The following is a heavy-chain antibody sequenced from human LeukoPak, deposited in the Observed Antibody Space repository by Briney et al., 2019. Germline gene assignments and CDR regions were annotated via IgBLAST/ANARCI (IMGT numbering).Heavy chain of an antibody. Sequence: ASVKVSCKASGYNFISYYMHWVRQAPGQGLEWMGIINPSGGRTSYAHKFHDTVTMTSDTSTSTVYMELSSLKSEDTAVYYCAREDVVLVDAVRYYYYGMDVWGQGTTVTVSS. CDR1: GYNFISYY. CDR3: AREDVVLVDAVRYYYYGMDV. J-gene: IGHJ6*02. D-gene: IGHD2-8*01. V-gene: IGHV1-46*01. CDR2: INPSGGRT.